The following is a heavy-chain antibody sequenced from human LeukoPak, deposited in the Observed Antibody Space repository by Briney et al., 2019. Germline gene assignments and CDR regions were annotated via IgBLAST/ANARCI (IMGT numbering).Heavy chain of an antibody. V-gene: IGHV4-4*07. J-gene: IGHJ5*02. D-gene: IGHD5-18*01. CDR3: AREGSRRGYSYGFFSRKNPPKNHGWFDP. Sequence: PSETLSLTCTVSGGSISSYYWSWIRQPPGKGLEWIGRIYTSGSTNYNPSLKSRVTMSVDTSKNQFSLKLSSVTAADTAVYYCAREGSRRGYSYGFFSRKNPPKNHGWFDPWGQGTLVTVSS. CDR2: IYTSGST. CDR1: GGSISSYY.